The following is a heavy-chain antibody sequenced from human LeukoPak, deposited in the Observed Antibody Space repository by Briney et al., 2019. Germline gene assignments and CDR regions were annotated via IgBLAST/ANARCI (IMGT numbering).Heavy chain of an antibody. J-gene: IGHJ4*02. V-gene: IGHV3-23*01. CDR2: ISGSGDET. CDR3: ARDRIAVVGSEGCLDY. D-gene: IGHD6-19*01. CDR1: GFTFSSYA. Sequence: GGSLRLSCAPSGFTFSSYAMSWVRQAPGKGLEWVSTISGSGDETYYADSVNGRFTMSRDNSNNTLYLQMDSLRAEDTAIYYCARDRIAVVGSEGCLDYWGQGTLVTVSS.